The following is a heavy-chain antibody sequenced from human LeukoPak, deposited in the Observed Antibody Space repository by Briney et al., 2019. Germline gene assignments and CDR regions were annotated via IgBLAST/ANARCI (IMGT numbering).Heavy chain of an antibody. J-gene: IGHJ3*02. CDR1: GFTFSSYA. CDR3: ASSAGWADAFDI. Sequence: GGSLRLSCAASGFTFSSYAMSWVRQAPGKGLEWVSAISGSGGSTYYADSVKGRFTISRDNAKNSLYLQMNSLRAEDTAVYYCASSAGWADAFDIWGQGTMVTVSS. D-gene: IGHD3-10*01. V-gene: IGHV3-23*01. CDR2: ISGSGGST.